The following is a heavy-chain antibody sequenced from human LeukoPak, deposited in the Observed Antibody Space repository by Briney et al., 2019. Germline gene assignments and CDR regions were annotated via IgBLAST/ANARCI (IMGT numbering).Heavy chain of an antibody. CDR3: ARIYFGSGSFAFDI. J-gene: IGHJ3*02. CDR1: GYSFTSSG. Sequence: SVKVSCKASGYSFTSSGFTWVRQAPGQGLDWMGWTSAYTGNTNYAQKLQGRVTMTTVTSTTTAYMELRSLISDDTAVYYCARIYFGSGSFAFDIWGQGTMVTVSS. D-gene: IGHD3-10*01. V-gene: IGHV1-18*01. CDR2: TSAYTGNT.